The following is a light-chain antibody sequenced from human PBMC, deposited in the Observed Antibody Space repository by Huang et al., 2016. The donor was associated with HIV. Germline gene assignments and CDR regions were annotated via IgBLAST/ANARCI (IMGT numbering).Light chain of an antibody. CDR3: HQYGSSPPNT. CDR2: RAS. CDR1: QSIRSSF. J-gene: IGKJ2*01. V-gene: IGKV3-20*01. Sequence: IVLTQSTGTLSLSPGARATLSCRAMQSIRSSFLAWFQQKPGHAPRLLIYRASSSAAGIPDRFGGSGSGTDFTLTINRLEPEDSAVYYCHQYGSSPPNTFGQGTKLEIK.